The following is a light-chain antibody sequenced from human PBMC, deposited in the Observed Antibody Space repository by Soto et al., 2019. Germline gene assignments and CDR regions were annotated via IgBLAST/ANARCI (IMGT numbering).Light chain of an antibody. CDR3: QQLNSYVFT. J-gene: IGKJ3*01. CDR1: QDVSRF. CDR2: AAS. V-gene: IGKV1-9*01. Sequence: DIQLTQSPSFLSASVGGRVTISCRASQDVSRFLAWYQQKPGKAPNLLIYAASTLQSGVPSRFSGSGSGTEFTLTISSLQPEDFATYYCQQLNSYVFTFGPGTKVDIK.